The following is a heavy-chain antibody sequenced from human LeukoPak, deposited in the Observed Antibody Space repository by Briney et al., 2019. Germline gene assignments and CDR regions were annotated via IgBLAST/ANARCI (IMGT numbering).Heavy chain of an antibody. CDR2: ISYDGSNK. J-gene: IGHJ3*02. Sequence: PGRSLRLSCAASGFTFSSYAMHWVRQAPGKGLEWVAVISYDGSNKYYADSVKGRFTISRDNSKNTLYLQMNSLRAEDTAVYYCASAPMGAFDIWGQGTMVTVSS. V-gene: IGHV3-30-3*01. CDR3: ASAPMGAFDI. D-gene: IGHD2-2*01. CDR1: GFTFSSYA.